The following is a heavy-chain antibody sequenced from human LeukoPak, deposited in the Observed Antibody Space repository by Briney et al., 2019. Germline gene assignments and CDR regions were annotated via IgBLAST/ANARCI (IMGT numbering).Heavy chain of an antibody. CDR3: ARAASFDY. V-gene: IGHV3-48*01. Sequence: GGSLRLSCAVSGFTFSTYSMNWVRQAPGKGLEWVSYISSSSSTIYHADSVKGRFTISRDNAKNSLYLQMNSLRAEDTAVYYCARAASFDYWGQGTLVTVSS. CDR1: GFTFSTYS. J-gene: IGHJ4*02. CDR2: ISSSSSTI.